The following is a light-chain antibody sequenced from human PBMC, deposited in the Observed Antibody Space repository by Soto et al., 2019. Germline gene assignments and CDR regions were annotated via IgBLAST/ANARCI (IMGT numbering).Light chain of an antibody. CDR2: AAS. CDR3: QQLNSYPYT. CDR1: QGISSY. J-gene: IGKJ2*01. Sequence: DIQLTQSPSFLSASVGDRVTITCRASQGISSYLAWYQQKPGKAPKLLIYAASTLQSGVPSRFSGSGSGTKFTLTISSLQPEDFATYYCQQLNSYPYTFGQGTKLEIK. V-gene: IGKV1-9*01.